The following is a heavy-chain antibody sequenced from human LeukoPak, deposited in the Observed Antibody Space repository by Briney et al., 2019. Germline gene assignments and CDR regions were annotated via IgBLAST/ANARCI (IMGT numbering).Heavy chain of an antibody. CDR2: IYHSGST. Sequence: SETLSLTCAVSGYSISSGYYWGWIWQPPGKGLEWIGSIYHSGSTYYNPSLKSRVTISVDTSKNQFSLKLSSVTAADTAVYYCASLVQYGGIFGVDNYYFDYWGQGTLVTVSS. D-gene: IGHD3-3*01. CDR3: ASLVQYGGIFGVDNYYFDY. V-gene: IGHV4-38-2*01. J-gene: IGHJ4*02. CDR1: GYSISSGYY.